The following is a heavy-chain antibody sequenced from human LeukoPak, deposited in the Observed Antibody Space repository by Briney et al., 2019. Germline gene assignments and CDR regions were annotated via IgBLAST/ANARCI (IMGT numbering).Heavy chain of an antibody. J-gene: IGHJ4*02. CDR1: GGSISRSSYS. D-gene: IGHD4-23*01. CDR3: ARVTTVVTPYYFDY. V-gene: IGHV4-39*07. Sequence: SETLSLTCAVSGGSISRSSYSWGWIRQPPGKGLEWIGKINHSGSTNYNPSLKSRVTISVDTSKNQFSLKLSSVTAADTAVYYCARVTTVVTPYYFDYWGQGTLVTVSS. CDR2: INHSGST.